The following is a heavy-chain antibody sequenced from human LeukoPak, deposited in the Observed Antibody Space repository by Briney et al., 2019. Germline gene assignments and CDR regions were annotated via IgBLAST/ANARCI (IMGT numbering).Heavy chain of an antibody. J-gene: IGHJ5*02. Sequence: SETLSLTCAVYGGSFSGYYWSWIRQPPRKGLEWIGEINHSGSTNYNPSLKSRVTMSVDTSKNQFSLKLSSVTAADTAVYYCARYYLQWLARSTNWFDPWGQGTLVTVSS. CDR1: GGSFSGYY. CDR2: INHSGST. CDR3: ARYYLQWLARSTNWFDP. V-gene: IGHV4-34*01. D-gene: IGHD6-19*01.